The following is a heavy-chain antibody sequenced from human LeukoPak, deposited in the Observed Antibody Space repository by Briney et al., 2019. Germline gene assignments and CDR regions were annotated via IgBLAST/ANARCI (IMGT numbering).Heavy chain of an antibody. V-gene: IGHV1-46*01. CDR2: INPSGGST. CDR1: GYNFISYY. CDR3: AREDVVLVDAVRYYYYGMDV. Sequence: ASVKVSCKASGYNFISYYMHWVRQAPGQGLEWMGIINPSGGSTSYAQKFQDRVTMTRDTSTSTVYLELSSLKSEDTAVYYCAREDVVLVDAVRYYYYGMDVWGQGTTVTVSS. J-gene: IGHJ6*02. D-gene: IGHD2-8*01.